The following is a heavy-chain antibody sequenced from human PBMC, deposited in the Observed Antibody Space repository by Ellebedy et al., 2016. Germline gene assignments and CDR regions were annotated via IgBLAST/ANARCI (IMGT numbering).Heavy chain of an antibody. Sequence: GGSLRLSCAASGFTFSDCWMTWVRQAPGKGLEWVSLIYSGGSTYYADSVKGRFTISRDNSKNTLDLQMNSLRAEDTAVYYCARDSGGMDVWGQGTTVTVSS. CDR2: IYSGGST. CDR1: GFTFSDCW. CDR3: ARDSGGMDV. D-gene: IGHD1-26*01. J-gene: IGHJ6*02. V-gene: IGHV3-53*01.